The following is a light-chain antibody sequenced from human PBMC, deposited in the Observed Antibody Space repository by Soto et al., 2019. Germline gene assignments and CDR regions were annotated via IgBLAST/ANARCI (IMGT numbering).Light chain of an antibody. J-gene: IGLJ1*01. CDR2: EVS. V-gene: IGLV2-14*01. Sequence: QSALTQPASVSGSPGQSITISCTGTSSDVGAYNSVSWYQQHPGKDPKLMIYEVSNRPSGVSNRFSGSKSGNTASLTIYGLQAEDEAHYYCSSYTSSSTRVFGSGTKVTVL. CDR3: SSYTSSSTRV. CDR1: SSDVGAYNS.